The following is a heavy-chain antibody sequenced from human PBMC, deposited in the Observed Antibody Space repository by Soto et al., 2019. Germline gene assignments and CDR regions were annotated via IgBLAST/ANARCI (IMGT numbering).Heavy chain of an antibody. J-gene: IGHJ4*02. CDR3: ARVRGTMKPGYCSGGSCPDFDY. D-gene: IGHD2-15*01. Sequence: ASVKVSCKASGYTFTSYYMHWVRQAPGQGLEWMGIINPSGGSTSYAQKFQGRVTMTRDTSTSTVYMELSSLRSEDTAVYYCARVRGTMKPGYCSGGSCPDFDYWGQGTQVTVSS. CDR1: GYTFTSYY. V-gene: IGHV1-46*03. CDR2: INPSGGST.